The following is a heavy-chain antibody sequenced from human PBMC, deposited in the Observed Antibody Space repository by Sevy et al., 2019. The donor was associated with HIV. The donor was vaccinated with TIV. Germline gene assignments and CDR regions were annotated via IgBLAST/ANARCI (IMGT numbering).Heavy chain of an antibody. CDR2: ISAYNGNT. Sequence: ASVKVSCKASGYTFTSYGISWVRQAPGQGLEWMGWISAYNGNTNYAQKLQGRVTMTTDTSTSTAYMELRSLRSNDKAVYYCAIDSFSGSYFSRHSSAHLHAFDIWGQGTMVTVSS. D-gene: IGHD1-26*01. V-gene: IGHV1-18*04. CDR3: AIDSFSGSYFSRHSSAHLHAFDI. J-gene: IGHJ3*02. CDR1: GYTFTSYG.